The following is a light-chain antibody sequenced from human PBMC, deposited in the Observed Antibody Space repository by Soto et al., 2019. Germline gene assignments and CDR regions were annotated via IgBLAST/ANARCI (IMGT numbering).Light chain of an antibody. V-gene: IGLV1-40*01. CDR2: GSS. Sequence: QSVLTQPPSVSGAPGQRVTISCTGSSSNIGAGHVVHWYQQFPGRAPNLLIYGSSNRPSGVPDRFSGSKSGTSASLAITGLQAEDEADYYCQSYDNSRSASVFGGGTKLPVL. CDR3: QSYDNSRSASV. J-gene: IGLJ2*01. CDR1: SSNIGAGHV.